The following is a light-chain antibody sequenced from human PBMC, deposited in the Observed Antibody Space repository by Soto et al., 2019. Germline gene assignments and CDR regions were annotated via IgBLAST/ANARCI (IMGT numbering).Light chain of an antibody. V-gene: IGKV1-5*03. CDR3: QQYNTYPYT. CDR1: QSISSW. J-gene: IGKJ2*01. Sequence: DIQMTQSPSTLSTSVGDRVTITCRASQSISSWLAWYQQKPGKAPKVLIYKASNLENGVPSRFSGSGSGTEFHPTINRPAPDYLSNYYCQQYNTYPYTFGRGTKLEIK. CDR2: KAS.